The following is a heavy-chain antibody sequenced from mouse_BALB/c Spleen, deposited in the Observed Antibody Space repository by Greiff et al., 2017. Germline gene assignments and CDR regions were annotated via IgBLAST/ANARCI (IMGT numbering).Heavy chain of an antibody. J-gene: IGHJ4*01. Sequence: SGAELVKPGASVKLSCTASGFNIKDTYMHWVKQRPEQGLEWIGRIDPANGNTKYDPKFQGKATITADTSSNTAYLQLSSLTSEDTAVYYCARPLVSYYAMDYWGQGTSVTVSS. V-gene: IGHV14-3*02. CDR2: IDPANGNT. CDR1: GFNIKDTY. CDR3: ARPLVSYYAMDY. D-gene: IGHD2-10*02.